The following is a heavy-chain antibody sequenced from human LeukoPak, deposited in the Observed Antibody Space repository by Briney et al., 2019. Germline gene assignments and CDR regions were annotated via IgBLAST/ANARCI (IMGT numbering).Heavy chain of an antibody. V-gene: IGHV4-34*01. CDR3: ARGGWFGDTLYYYYYGMDV. Sequence: SETLSLTCAVYGGSFSGYYWSWIRQPPGKGLEWIGEINHSGSTNYNPSLKSRVTISVDTSKNQFSLKLSSVTAADTAVYYCARGGWFGDTLYYYYYGMDVWGQGTTVTVSS. CDR1: GGSFSGYY. J-gene: IGHJ6*02. D-gene: IGHD3-10*01. CDR2: INHSGST.